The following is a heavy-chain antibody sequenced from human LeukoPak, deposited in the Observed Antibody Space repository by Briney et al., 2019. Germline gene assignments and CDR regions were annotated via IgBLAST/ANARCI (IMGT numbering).Heavy chain of an antibody. J-gene: IGHJ4*02. D-gene: IGHD7-27*01. CDR2: IKRETNGGTA. CDR3: TTNPGTWGDF. Sequence: GGSLRLSCAASGLTFSNAWMNWVRQAPGKGLEWVAHIKRETNGGTADYAAAVEGRFTISRDDSKNTLYLQMNSLKIEDTAVYFCTTNPGTWGDFWGQGSLVTVSS. CDR1: GLTFSNAW. V-gene: IGHV3-15*07.